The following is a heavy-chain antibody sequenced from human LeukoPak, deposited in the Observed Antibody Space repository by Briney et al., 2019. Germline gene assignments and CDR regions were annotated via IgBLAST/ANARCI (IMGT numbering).Heavy chain of an antibody. Sequence: SETLSLTCTVSGGSISSSSYYWGWIRQPPGKGLEWIGSIYYSGSTNYNPSLKSRVTISVDTSKNQFSLKLSSVTAADTAVYYCARIIFSGWYLYFDYWGQGTLVTVSS. CDR2: IYYSGST. D-gene: IGHD6-19*01. CDR1: GGSISSSSYY. CDR3: ARIIFSGWYLYFDY. V-gene: IGHV4-39*07. J-gene: IGHJ4*02.